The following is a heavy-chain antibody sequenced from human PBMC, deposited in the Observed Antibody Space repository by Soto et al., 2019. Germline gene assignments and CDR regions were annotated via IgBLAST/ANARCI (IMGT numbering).Heavy chain of an antibody. CDR3: ARGLLWFGELFSNFDY. CDR1: GGSISSSSYY. V-gene: IGHV4-39*01. Sequence: QLQLQESGPGLVKPSETLSLTCTVSGGSISSSSYYWGWIRQPPGKGLEWIGSIYYSGSTYYNPSLKSPVTISVDTAKNQFSLKLSSVTAADTAVYYCARGLLWFGELFSNFDYWGQGTLVTVSS. J-gene: IGHJ4*02. CDR2: IYYSGST. D-gene: IGHD3-10*01.